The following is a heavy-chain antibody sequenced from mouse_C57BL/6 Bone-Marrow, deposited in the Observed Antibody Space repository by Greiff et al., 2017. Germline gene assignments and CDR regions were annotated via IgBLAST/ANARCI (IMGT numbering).Heavy chain of an antibody. CDR1: GFNIKDDY. V-gene: IGHV14-4*01. J-gene: IGHJ4*01. CDR2: IDPENGDT. CDR3: TTRTAQATWGYAMDY. Sequence: VQLKESGAELVRPGASVKLSCTASGFNIKDDYMHWVKQRPEQGLEWIGWIDPENGDTEYASKVQGKATITADTSSNTAYLQLSSLTSEDTAVYYCTTRTAQATWGYAMDYWGQGTSVTVSS. D-gene: IGHD3-2*02.